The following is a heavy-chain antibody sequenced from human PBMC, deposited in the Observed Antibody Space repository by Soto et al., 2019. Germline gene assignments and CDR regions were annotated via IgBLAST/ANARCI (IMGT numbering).Heavy chain of an antibody. D-gene: IGHD3-10*01. CDR2: IYYSGST. J-gene: IGHJ6*02. V-gene: IGHV4-30-4*01. CDR3: ARDSGYGSGSYFTEDYYYGMDV. Sequence: SETLSLTCTVSGGSISSGDYYWSWIRQPPGKGLEWIGYIYYSGSTYYNPSLKSRVTISVDTSKNQFSLKLSSVTAADTAVYYCARDSGYGSGSYFTEDYYYGMDVWGQGTTVTVSS. CDR1: GGSISSGDYY.